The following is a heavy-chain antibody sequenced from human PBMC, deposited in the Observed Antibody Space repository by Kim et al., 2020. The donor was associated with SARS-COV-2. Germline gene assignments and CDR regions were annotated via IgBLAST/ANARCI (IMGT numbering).Heavy chain of an antibody. CDR2: T. Sequence: TNSNPALKSRVTISVDTSKNQFSPKLSSVTAADTAVYYCARSNYLSYFDYWGQGTLVTVSS. CDR3: ARSNYLSYFDY. V-gene: IGHV4-34*01. D-gene: IGHD4-4*01. J-gene: IGHJ4*02.